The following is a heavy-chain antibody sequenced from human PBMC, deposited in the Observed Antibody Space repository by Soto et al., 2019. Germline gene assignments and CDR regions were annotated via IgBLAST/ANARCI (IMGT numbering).Heavy chain of an antibody. CDR2: ISGSGGST. CDR3: AKDFWDTMVRGVTQGGDY. Sequence: GGSLRLSCAASGFTFSSYAMSWVRQAPGKGLEWVSAISGSGGSTYYADSVKGRFTISRDNSKNTLYLQMNSLRAEDTAVYYCAKDFWDTMVRGVTQGGDYWGQGTLVTVSS. J-gene: IGHJ4*02. D-gene: IGHD3-10*01. CDR1: GFTFSSYA. V-gene: IGHV3-23*01.